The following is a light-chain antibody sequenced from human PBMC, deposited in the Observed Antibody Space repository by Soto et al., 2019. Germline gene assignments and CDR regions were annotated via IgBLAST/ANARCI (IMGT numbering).Light chain of an antibody. V-gene: IGKV3-20*01. CDR3: QQYDSTAPP. CDR1: QSVNSNY. CDR2: GSS. J-gene: IGKJ1*01. Sequence: EIVLTQSPGTLSLSPGDRATLSCRASQSVNSNYLAWYQRKRGQAPRLLIYGSSNTATDIPYRFSANGSGTDFTLTYPRLEAEDFAVYFCQQYDSTAPPFGQGTEVEVK.